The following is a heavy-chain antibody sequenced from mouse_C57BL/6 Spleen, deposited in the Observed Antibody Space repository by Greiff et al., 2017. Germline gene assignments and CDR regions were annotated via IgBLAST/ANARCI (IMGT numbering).Heavy chain of an antibody. J-gene: IGHJ4*01. D-gene: IGHD1-1*01. Sequence: QVQLQQPGAELVKPGASVKLSCKASGYTFTSYWMQWVKQRPGQGLEWIGEIDPSDSYTNYNQKFKGKATLTVDTSSSTAYMQLSSLTSEDSAIYYCAGSYYGSSNYAMYYWGQGTSVTVSS. CDR2: IDPSDSYT. V-gene: IGHV1-50*01. CDR1: GYTFTSYW. CDR3: AGSYYGSSNYAMYY.